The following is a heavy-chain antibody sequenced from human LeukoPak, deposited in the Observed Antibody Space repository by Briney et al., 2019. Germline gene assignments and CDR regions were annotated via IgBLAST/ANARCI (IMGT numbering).Heavy chain of an antibody. D-gene: IGHD6-13*01. CDR3: ARGIAAAGTALYN. J-gene: IGHJ4*02. CDR2: TYHSGST. CDR1: GGSISSSSYY. V-gene: IGHV4-39*07. Sequence: SETLSLTCTVSGGSISSSSYYWGWIRQPPGKGLEWIGSTYHSGSTYYNPSLKSRVTISVDTSKNQFSLNLSSVTAADTAVYYCARGIAAAGTALYNWGQGTLLTVSS.